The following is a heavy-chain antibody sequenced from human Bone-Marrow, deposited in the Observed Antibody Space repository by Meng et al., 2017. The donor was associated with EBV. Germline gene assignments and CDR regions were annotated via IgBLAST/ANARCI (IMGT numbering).Heavy chain of an antibody. D-gene: IGHD6-19*01. Sequence: QGQLQESGPGLVKPSGTLSLTCAVSGGSINSSNCCVWVRQPPGKGLGCIGEIYHSGGTNPSLQSRVTISVDKAKNHFSLKLRSVTAADTAVYYCARNLLALAVNEDYFDFWGQGSLVTVTS. V-gene: IGHV4-4*02. CDR1: GGSINSSNC. CDR3: ARNLLALAVNEDYFDF. J-gene: IGHJ4*02. CDR2: IYHSGGT.